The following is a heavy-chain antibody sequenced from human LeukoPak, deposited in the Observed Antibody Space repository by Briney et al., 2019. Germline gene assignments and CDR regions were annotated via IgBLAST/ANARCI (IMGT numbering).Heavy chain of an antibody. CDR3: TRAGPSDYDILTGYLPPGYFDY. J-gene: IGHJ4*02. CDR1: GGSISSYY. CDR2: IYYSGST. Sequence: SETLSLTCTVSGGSISSYYGSWIRQPPGKGLEWCGHIYYSGSTNYNPSLQSRVTISVDTSKTKFSLKLSSVTAADTAVYYCTRAGPSDYDILTGYLPPGYFDYWGQGTLVTVSS. V-gene: IGHV4-59*01. D-gene: IGHD3-9*01.